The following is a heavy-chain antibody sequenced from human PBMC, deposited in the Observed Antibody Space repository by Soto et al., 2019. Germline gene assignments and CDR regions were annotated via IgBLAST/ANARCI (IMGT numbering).Heavy chain of an antibody. CDR2: IYYSGRP. V-gene: IGHV4-39*01. Sequence: SETLPLTWTGSGGSISTSSYYWGWIRHPTGKGVEWIGSIYYSGRPYYNPSLKSRVNISVDTSKSQFSLKLSSVTAADTAVYYCARRRDYYGYYMDVWGKGTTVTVSS. CDR1: GGSISTSSYY. CDR3: ARRRDYYGYYMDV. D-gene: IGHD3-10*01. J-gene: IGHJ6*03.